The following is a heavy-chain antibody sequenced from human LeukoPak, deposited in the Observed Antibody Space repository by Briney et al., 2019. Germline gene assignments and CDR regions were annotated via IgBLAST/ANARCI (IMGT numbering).Heavy chain of an antibody. D-gene: IGHD3-10*01. CDR3: ARGLAYYGSGSYYGGASWFDP. V-gene: IGHV4-34*01. Sequence: PSETLSLTCAVYGGSFSGYYWSWIRQPPGKGLEWIGEINHSGSTNYNPSLKSRVTISVDTSKNQFSLKLSSVTAADTAVHYCARGLAYYGSGSYYGGASWFDPWGQGTLVTVSS. J-gene: IGHJ5*02. CDR1: GGSFSGYY. CDR2: INHSGST.